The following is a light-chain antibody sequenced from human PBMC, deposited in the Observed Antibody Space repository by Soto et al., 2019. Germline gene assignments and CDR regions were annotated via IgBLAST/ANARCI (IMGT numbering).Light chain of an antibody. Sequence: QSVLTQPPSASGSPGQSVTISCTGTSNDVGAYNFISWYQQHPGKAPKLMIYEVNKRPSGVPDRISGSKSGNTASLTVSGLQAEDEADYYCSSYGGSNNLLFGGGTKLTVL. CDR2: EVN. J-gene: IGLJ2*01. CDR3: SSYGGSNNLL. V-gene: IGLV2-8*01. CDR1: SNDVGAYNF.